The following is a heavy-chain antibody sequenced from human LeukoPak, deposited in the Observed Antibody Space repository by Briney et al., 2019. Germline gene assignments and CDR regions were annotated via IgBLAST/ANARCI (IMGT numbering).Heavy chain of an antibody. CDR3: ASGRQDIVVVPAATDNWFDP. J-gene: IGHJ5*02. CDR2: IIPIFGTA. CDR1: GGTFSSYA. D-gene: IGHD2-2*01. Sequence: SVKVSCTASGGTFSSYAISWVRQAPGQGLEWMGGIIPIFGTANYAQKFQGRVTITADESTSTAYMELGSLRSEDTAVYYCASGRQDIVVVPAATDNWFDPWGQGTLVTVSS. V-gene: IGHV1-69*13.